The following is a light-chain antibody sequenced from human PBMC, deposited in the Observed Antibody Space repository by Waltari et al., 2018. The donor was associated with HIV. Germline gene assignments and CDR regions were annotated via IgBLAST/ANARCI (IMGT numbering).Light chain of an antibody. V-gene: IGLV1-40*01. Sequence: QSVLTQPPSVSGAPGQRVTISCTEGSSNIGAGYDVHWYQQLPGTAPKLLIYGNSNRPSWVPARSSGSKSGTSASLAITGLQAEDEADYYCQSYDSSLSDSRVFGGGTKLTVL. J-gene: IGLJ3*02. CDR1: SSNIGAGYD. CDR2: GNS. CDR3: QSYDSSLSDSRV.